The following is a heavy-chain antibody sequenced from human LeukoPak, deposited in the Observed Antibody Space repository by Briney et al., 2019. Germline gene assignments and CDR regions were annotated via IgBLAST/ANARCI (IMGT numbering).Heavy chain of an antibody. CDR3: AAHPSSAY. CDR1: GFTFSTYG. CDR2: IIGSGGST. D-gene: IGHD6-6*01. V-gene: IGHV3-23*01. J-gene: IGHJ4*02. Sequence: GGSLRLSCAASGFTFSTYGMSWVRQAPGKGLEWVSAIIGSGGSTYYADSVKGRFTISRDNSKNTLYLQMNSLRAEDRAVYYCAAHPSSAYWGRGTLVTVSS.